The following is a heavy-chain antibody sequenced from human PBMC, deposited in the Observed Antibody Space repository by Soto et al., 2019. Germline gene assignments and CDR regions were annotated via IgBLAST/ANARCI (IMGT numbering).Heavy chain of an antibody. V-gene: IGHV1-46*01. CDR1: GYTFTSYY. CDR3: ARDVTMIPGGGAFDI. D-gene: IGHD3-22*01. CDR2: INPSGGST. Sequence: AXVKVSCKASGYTFTSYYMHWVRQAPGQGLEWMGIINPSGGSTSYAQKFQGRVTMTRDTSTSTVYIELSSLRSEDTAVYYCARDVTMIPGGGAFDIWGQGTMVTVS. J-gene: IGHJ3*02.